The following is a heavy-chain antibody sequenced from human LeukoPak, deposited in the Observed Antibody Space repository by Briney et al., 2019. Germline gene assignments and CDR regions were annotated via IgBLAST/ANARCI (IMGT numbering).Heavy chain of an antibody. CDR2: ISGSGGTT. J-gene: IGHJ4*02. V-gene: IGHV3-23*01. CDR1: GFSFRSYA. Sequence: AGGSLRLSCAASGFSFRSYAMSWVRQAPGMGLEWVSAISGSGGTTDYADSVKGRFTISRDNSKNTLYLQMNSPRAEDTAVYYCATAAGADFLDYWGQGTLVTVSS. D-gene: IGHD3-3*01. CDR3: ATAAGADFLDY.